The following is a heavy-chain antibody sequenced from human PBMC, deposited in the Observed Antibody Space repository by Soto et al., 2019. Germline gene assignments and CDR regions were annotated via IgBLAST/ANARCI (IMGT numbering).Heavy chain of an antibody. V-gene: IGHV1-18*01. D-gene: IGHD3-22*01. CDR1: GYTFTSYG. J-gene: IGHJ3*02. CDR2: ISAYNGNT. CDR3: ARDTYYYDSSGYYLDAFDI. Sequence: ASVKVSCKASGYTFTSYGISWVRHAPGQGLEWMGWISAYNGNTNYAQKLQGRVTMTTDTSTSTAYMELRSLRSDDTAVYYCARDTYYYDSSGYYLDAFDIWGQGTMVTVSS.